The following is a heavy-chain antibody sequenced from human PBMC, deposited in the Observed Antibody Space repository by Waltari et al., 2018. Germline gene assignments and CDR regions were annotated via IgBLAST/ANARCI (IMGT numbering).Heavy chain of an antibody. CDR1: GGTFSSYA. CDR3: ARRGRADYGRQWYFDL. Sequence: QVQLVQSGAEVKKPGSSVKVSCKASGGTFSSYAISWVRQAPGQGLEWMGGIIPIFGTANYAQKFQGRVTITADKSTSTAYMELSSLRSEDTAVYYCARRGRADYGRQWYFDLWGRGTLVTVSS. CDR2: IIPIFGTA. V-gene: IGHV1-69*14. D-gene: IGHD4-17*01. J-gene: IGHJ2*01.